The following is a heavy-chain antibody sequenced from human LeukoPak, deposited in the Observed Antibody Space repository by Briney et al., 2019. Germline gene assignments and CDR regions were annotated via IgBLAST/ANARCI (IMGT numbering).Heavy chain of an antibody. Sequence: SETLSLTCPVSGGSISSGDYYWSWIGQPPGTGLEWIGHIYYSGSTYHNPSLKSRVTISVDTSKNQFSLKLSSVTAADTAVYYCAREGRGDYYGSVYYYYYGMDVWGQGTTVTVSS. CDR1: GGSISSGDYY. D-gene: IGHD3-10*01. CDR3: AREGRGDYYGSVYYYYYGMDV. V-gene: IGHV4-30-4*01. J-gene: IGHJ6*02. CDR2: IYYSGST.